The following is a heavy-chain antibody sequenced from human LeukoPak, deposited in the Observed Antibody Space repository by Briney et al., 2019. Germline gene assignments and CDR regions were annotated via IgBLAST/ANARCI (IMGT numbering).Heavy chain of an antibody. V-gene: IGHV1-24*01. CDR2: FDPEDGET. Sequence: GASVKVSCKVSGYTLTELSMHWVRQAPGKGLEWMGGFDPEDGETIYAQKFQGRVTMTEDTSTDTAYMELSSLRSEDTAVYYCATRWGGRWSFDYWGQGTLVTVSS. CDR1: GYTLTELS. D-gene: IGHD4/OR15-4a*01. J-gene: IGHJ4*02. CDR3: ATRWGGRWSFDY.